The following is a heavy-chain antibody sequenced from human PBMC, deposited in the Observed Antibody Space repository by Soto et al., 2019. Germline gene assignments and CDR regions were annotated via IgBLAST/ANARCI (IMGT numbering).Heavy chain of an antibody. Sequence: GGSLRLSCVASGLDFSNQAMSWVRQAPDKGLEWVSTISTSGSRTYYSDSVKGRFTVSRDNSKTTLDLQMSSLRGDDTAVYYCAKLFSSSWSRYFDYWGQGIQVTVSS. J-gene: IGHJ4*02. CDR2: ISTSGSRT. D-gene: IGHD6-13*01. CDR3: AKLFSSSWSRYFDY. V-gene: IGHV3-23*01. CDR1: GLDFSNQA.